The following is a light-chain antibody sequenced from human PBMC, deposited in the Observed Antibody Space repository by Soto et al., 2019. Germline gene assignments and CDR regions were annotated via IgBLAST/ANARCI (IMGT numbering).Light chain of an antibody. J-gene: IGKJ4*01. V-gene: IGKV1-12*01. Sequence: DIESTHSPSSVSASVGDRVTITFRASQDIRYWVAWYQQKPGKVPKLLIYSSTLQSGVPSRFSGSGSGTDFTLTISSLQPEDFATYFCQQANSFPFTFGGGTKVDIK. CDR1: QDIRYW. CDR2: SS. CDR3: QQANSFPFT.